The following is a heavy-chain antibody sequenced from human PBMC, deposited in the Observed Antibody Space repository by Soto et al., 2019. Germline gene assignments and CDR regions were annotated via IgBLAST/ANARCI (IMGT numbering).Heavy chain of an antibody. CDR2: IHHSGST. Sequence: SETLSLTCAVYGGSFSGYYWTWIRQSPGKGLEWIGEIHHSGSTTYNPSLKSRVTISIDTSKNQFSLNLNSVTAADTAVYYCASYYYHSGGPHGHDSWGQGTLVTVAS. CDR3: ASYYYHSGGPHGHDS. J-gene: IGHJ4*02. D-gene: IGHD3-22*01. V-gene: IGHV4-34*01. CDR1: GGSFSGYY.